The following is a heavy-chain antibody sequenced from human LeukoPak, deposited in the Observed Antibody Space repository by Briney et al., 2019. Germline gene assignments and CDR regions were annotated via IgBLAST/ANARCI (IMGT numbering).Heavy chain of an antibody. CDR1: GDSVSSSSAV. V-gene: IGHV6-1*01. CDR3: AGTTDYSSFLAF. Sequence: SRTLSLTCAVSGDSVSSSSAVWNCIRQSPSRGLEWLERTYYRSKWHNEYAESVKSRISITSDTSKNQFPLQLNSVTPEDTAEYYCAGTTDYSSFLAFWGQGTLVTVSS. J-gene: IGHJ4*02. D-gene: IGHD4-11*01. CDR2: TYYRSKWHN.